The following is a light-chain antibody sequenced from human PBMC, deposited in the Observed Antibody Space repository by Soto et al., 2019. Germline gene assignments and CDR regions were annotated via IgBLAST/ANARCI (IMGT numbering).Light chain of an antibody. CDR1: QSVGSSY. CDR3: QQYGNSPFT. J-gene: IGKJ2*01. CDR2: AAS. Sequence: EIVLTQSPGTLSLSPGERATLSCRASQSVGSSYLAWFQQKPGQAPRLLIYAASSRATGIPDRFSGSGSGTDFALTINRLEPEDFAVYYCQQYGNSPFTFGQGTKLEIK. V-gene: IGKV3-20*01.